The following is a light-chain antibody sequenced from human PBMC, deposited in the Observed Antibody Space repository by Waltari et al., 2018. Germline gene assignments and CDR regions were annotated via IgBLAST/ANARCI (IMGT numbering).Light chain of an antibody. J-gene: IGKJ2*01. Sequence: DIQITQSPSALSASVGDTVTINCRTSRSVGGWMAWFQQKPDKAPRLLIYEASSLADGVPSRFRGSGSATEFTLTLSGLQPDDFATYYCQQYNDLYSFGRGTKLEI. CDR1: RSVGGW. V-gene: IGKV1-5*01. CDR3: QQYNDLYS. CDR2: EAS.